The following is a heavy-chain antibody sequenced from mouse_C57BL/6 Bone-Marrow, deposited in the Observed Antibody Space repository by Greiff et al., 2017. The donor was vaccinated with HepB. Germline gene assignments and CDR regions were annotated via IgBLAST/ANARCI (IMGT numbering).Heavy chain of an antibody. CDR3: ALHYEYALAY. D-gene: IGHD2-4*01. CDR2: IDPSDSYS. V-gene: IGHV1-50*01. J-gene: IGHJ3*01. Sequence: VQLQQPGAELVKPGASVKLSCKASGYTFTSYWMQWVKQRPGQGLEWIGEIDPSDSYSNYNQKFKGKATLTVDTSSSTAYMQLSSLTSEDSAVYYCALHYEYALAYWGQGTRVTVSA. CDR1: GYTFTSYW.